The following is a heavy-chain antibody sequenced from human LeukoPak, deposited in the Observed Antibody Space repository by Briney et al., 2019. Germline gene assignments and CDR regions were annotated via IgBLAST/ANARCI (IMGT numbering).Heavy chain of an antibody. CDR1: GFTFTSSA. J-gene: IGHJ4*02. D-gene: IGHD6-19*01. CDR2: IVVGSGNT. V-gene: IGHV1-58*02. Sequence: SVKVSCXASGFTFTSSAMQWVRQARGQRLEWIEWIVVGSGNTNYAQKFQERVTITRDMSTSTAYMELSSLRSEDTAVYYCAADSSSGWYFDYWGQGTLVTVSS. CDR3: AADSSSGWYFDY.